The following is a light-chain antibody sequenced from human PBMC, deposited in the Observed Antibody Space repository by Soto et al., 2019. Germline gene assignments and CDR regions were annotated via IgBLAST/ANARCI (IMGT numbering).Light chain of an antibody. V-gene: IGKV1-39*01. CDR3: QQTYSTPQP. J-gene: IGKJ5*01. CDR1: QGIKND. CDR2: IAS. Sequence: DIQMTQSPSSLSASVGDGVTITCRASQGIKNDLAWYQQKPGKAPKLLINIASSLQSGVPSRFSGSGSGTDFTLTISNVQPEDFATYYCQQTYSTPQPFGQGTRLEIK.